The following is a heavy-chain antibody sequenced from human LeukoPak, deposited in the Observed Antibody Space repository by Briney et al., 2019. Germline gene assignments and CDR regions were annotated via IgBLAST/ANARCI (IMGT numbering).Heavy chain of an antibody. V-gene: IGHV1-8*01. CDR3: ARVMGSRCSGGSCYSDDAFDI. CDR2: MNPNSGNT. CDR1: GYTFTSDD. D-gene: IGHD2-15*01. Sequence: ASVKVSCKXSGYTFTSDDINWVRQATGQGLEWMGRMNPNSGNTGYAQKFQGRVTMTRNTSISTAYMELSSLRSEDTAVYYCARVMGSRCSGGSCYSDDAFDIWGQGTMVTVSS. J-gene: IGHJ3*02.